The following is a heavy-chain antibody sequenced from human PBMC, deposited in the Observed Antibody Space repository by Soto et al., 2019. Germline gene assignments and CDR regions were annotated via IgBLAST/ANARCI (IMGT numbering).Heavy chain of an antibody. Sequence: PXGSLLLSCSASGFTFSSYAMSWVRQAPGKGLEWVSAISGSGGSTYYADSVKGRFTISRDNSKNTLYLQMNSLRAEDTAVYYCAKDYYDSSGHNYWGQGNLVTVSS. J-gene: IGHJ4*02. D-gene: IGHD3-22*01. CDR2: ISGSGGST. CDR3: AKDYYDSSGHNY. V-gene: IGHV3-23*01. CDR1: GFTFSSYA.